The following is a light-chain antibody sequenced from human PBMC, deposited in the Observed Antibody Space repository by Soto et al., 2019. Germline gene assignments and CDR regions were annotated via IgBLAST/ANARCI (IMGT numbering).Light chain of an antibody. J-gene: IGLJ2*01. Sequence: QSVLTQPPSVSGAPGQRVTISCTGSSSNIWAGHVVHWYQQFPGRAPNLLIYGSSNRPSGVPDRFSGSKSGTSASLAITGLQAEDEADYYCQSYDNTLSASVFGGGTKLTVL. CDR1: SSNIWAGHV. CDR3: QSYDNTLSASV. V-gene: IGLV1-40*01. CDR2: GSS.